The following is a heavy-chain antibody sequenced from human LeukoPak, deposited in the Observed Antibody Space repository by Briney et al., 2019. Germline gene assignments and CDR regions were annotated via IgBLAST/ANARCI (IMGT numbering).Heavy chain of an antibody. CDR3: ARAPSEIGGYYPEYFRH. Sequence: PGGSLRLSCVASGFTFSSYWMHWVRQAPGKGLVWVSRIKSDGSTNYADSVKGRFTISRDNAKNTVSLQMNSLRAEDTGVYFCARAPSEIGGYYPEYFRHWGQGNLVTVSS. CDR1: GFTFSSYW. J-gene: IGHJ1*01. V-gene: IGHV3-74*01. CDR2: IKSDGST. D-gene: IGHD3-22*01.